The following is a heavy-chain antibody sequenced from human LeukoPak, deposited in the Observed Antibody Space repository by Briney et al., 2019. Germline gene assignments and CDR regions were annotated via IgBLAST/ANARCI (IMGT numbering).Heavy chain of an antibody. D-gene: IGHD3-10*01. J-gene: IGHJ5*02. Sequence: SETLSLTCTVSSGSISTSNYYWSWIRQPPGKGLECIGYIHYTGSTNYNPSLKSRVTISVDTSKNQFSLKLSSVTAADTAIYYCARGGYYGSGNDFRFDPWGQGTLVTVSS. CDR3: ARGGYYGSGNDFRFDP. V-gene: IGHV4-61*01. CDR1: SGSISTSNYY. CDR2: IHYTGST.